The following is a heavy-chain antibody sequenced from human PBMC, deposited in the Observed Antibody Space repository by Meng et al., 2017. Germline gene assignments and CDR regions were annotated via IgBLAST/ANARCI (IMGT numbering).Heavy chain of an antibody. D-gene: IGHD3-9*01. CDR3: ARDHPGGDKITFPLRYFDWLSDAFDI. CDR2: ISYDGSNK. CDR1: GFTFSSYA. J-gene: IGHJ3*02. V-gene: IGHV3-30*04. Sequence: GGSLRLSCAASGFTFSSYAMHWVRQAPGKGLEWVAVISYDGSNKYYADSVKGRFTISRDNSKNTLYLQMNSLRAEDTAVYYCARDHPGGDKITFPLRYFDWLSDAFDIWGQGTMVTVSS.